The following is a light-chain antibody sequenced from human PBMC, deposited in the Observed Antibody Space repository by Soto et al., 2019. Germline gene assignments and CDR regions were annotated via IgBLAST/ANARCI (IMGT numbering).Light chain of an antibody. Sequence: DIQMTQSPSTLSASVGDRITITCRASHSISSWLAWYQQKPGRAPKLLIYRASTLESGVPSRFSGSGSGTEFTLTISSLQPGDFATYYCQQYSGYWTFGQGTKVEIK. J-gene: IGKJ1*01. V-gene: IGKV1-5*03. CDR1: HSISSW. CDR2: RAS. CDR3: QQYSGYWT.